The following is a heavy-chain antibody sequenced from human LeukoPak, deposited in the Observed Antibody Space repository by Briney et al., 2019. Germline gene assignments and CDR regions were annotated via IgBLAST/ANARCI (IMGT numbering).Heavy chain of an antibody. CDR3: ARQSDNWFDP. CDR2: IYPGDSDT. V-gene: IGHV5-51*01. J-gene: IGHJ5*02. Sequence: GESLKISCKGSGYSFTNYWIGWVRKMPGKGREWMGIIYPGDSDTRYSPSFQGQVTISADKSISTAYLQWSSLKASDTAMYYCARQSDNWFDPWGQGTLVTVSS. CDR1: GYSFTNYW.